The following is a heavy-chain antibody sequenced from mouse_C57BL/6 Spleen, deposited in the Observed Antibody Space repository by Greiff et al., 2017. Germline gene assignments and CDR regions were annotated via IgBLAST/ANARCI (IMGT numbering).Heavy chain of an antibody. D-gene: IGHD2-3*01. J-gene: IGHJ4*01. CDR1: GYTFTDYY. Sequence: EVQLQQSGPVLVKPGASVKMSCKASGYTFTDYYMNWVKQSHGKSLEWIGVINPYNGGTSYNQKFKGKATLTVDKSSSTAYMELNSLTSEDSAVYYCARWVYDYGAMDYWGQGTSVTVSS. V-gene: IGHV1-19*01. CDR2: INPYNGGT. CDR3: ARWVYDYGAMDY.